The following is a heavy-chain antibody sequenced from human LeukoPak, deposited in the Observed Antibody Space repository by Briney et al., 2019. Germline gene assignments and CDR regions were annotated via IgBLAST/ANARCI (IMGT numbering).Heavy chain of an antibody. CDR2: ISSSSSYI. V-gene: IGHV3-21*01. D-gene: IGHD6-6*01. CDR1: GFTFSSYS. CDR3: ARRGSSSSFDY. J-gene: IGHJ4*02. Sequence: GGSLRLSCAASGFTFSSYSMNWVRQPAGKGLEWVSSISSSSSYIYYADSVKGRFIISRDNAKNSLYLQMNSLRAEDTAVYYCARRGSSSSFDYWGQGTLVTVSS.